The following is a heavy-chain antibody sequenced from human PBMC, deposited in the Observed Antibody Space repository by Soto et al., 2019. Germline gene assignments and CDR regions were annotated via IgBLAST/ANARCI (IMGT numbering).Heavy chain of an antibody. CDR2: IYHIGST. CDR1: GGSISSGGYS. CDR3: ARGGVDYYDSSGYYFSPYYFDY. J-gene: IGHJ4*02. Sequence: SETLSLTCAASGGSISSGGYSWSWIRQPPGKGLERILYIYHIGSTYYNPSLKSRVTISVDRSKNQFSLKLSSVTAADTAVYYCARGGVDYYDSSGYYFSPYYFDYWGQGTLVTVSS. D-gene: IGHD3-22*01. V-gene: IGHV4-30-2*01.